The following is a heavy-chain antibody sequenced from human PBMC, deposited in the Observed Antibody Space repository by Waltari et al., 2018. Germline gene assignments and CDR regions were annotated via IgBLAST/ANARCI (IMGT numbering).Heavy chain of an antibody. J-gene: IGHJ2*01. V-gene: IGHV1-69*05. CDR2: IIPIFGTA. Sequence: QVQLVQSGAEVKKPGSSVKVSCKASGGTFSSYAISWVRQAPGQGLEWMGGIIPIFGTANYAQKCQGRVTITTDESTSTAYMELSSLRSEDTAVYYCARAPSGYDYVWGRLYWYFDLWGRGTLVTVSS. D-gene: IGHD3-16*01. CDR3: ARAPSGYDYVWGRLYWYFDL. CDR1: GGTFSSYA.